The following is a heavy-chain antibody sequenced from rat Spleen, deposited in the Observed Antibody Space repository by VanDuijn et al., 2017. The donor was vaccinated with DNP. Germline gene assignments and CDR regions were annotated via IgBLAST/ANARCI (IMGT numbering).Heavy chain of an antibody. J-gene: IGHJ2*01. CDR1: GFNFKDYW. CDR3: SREGLRASDY. V-gene: IGHV4-2*01. D-gene: IGHD4-1*01. CDR2: INEDSGTI. Sequence: EVQLVESGGGLVQPGRSMKLSCAASGFNFKDYWMGWVRQAPGKGLEWIGEINEDSGTINYTPSLKDKFTISRDNAQNTLYLQMSKLGSEDSAIYYCSREGLRASDYWGQGVLVTVSS.